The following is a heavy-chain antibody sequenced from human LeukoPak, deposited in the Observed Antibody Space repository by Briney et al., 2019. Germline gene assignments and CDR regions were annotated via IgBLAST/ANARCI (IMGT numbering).Heavy chain of an antibody. D-gene: IGHD1-1*01. CDR3: ASKTSYNWNEDAFDI. CDR2: ISYDGSNK. J-gene: IGHJ3*02. CDR1: GFTFSSYA. Sequence: GGSLRLSCAASGFTFSSYAMHWVRQAPGKGLEWVAVISYDGSNKYYADSVKGRFTISRDNSKNTLYLQMNSLRAEDTAVYYCASKTSYNWNEDAFDIWGQGTMVTVSS. V-gene: IGHV3-30-3*01.